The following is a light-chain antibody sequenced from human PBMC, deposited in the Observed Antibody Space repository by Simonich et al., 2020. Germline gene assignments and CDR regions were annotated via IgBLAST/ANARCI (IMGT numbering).Light chain of an antibody. CDR2: GAS. Sequence: EIVMTQSPATLSVSPGERATLSCRASQSVSSNVAWYQQKPGQAPRHLIYGASTRATVIPASFSGSGSGTEFTRTISSMQSEDFAVYYCQQYNNWPRRTFGQVTKVEIK. V-gene: IGKV3-15*01. CDR3: QQYNNWPRRT. J-gene: IGKJ1*01. CDR1: QSVSSN.